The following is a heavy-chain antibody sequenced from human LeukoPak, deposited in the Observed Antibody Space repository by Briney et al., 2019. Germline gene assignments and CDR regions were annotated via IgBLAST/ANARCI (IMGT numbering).Heavy chain of an antibody. CDR3: ARRIKEYDILTGYSPGHYFDY. J-gene: IGHJ4*02. Sequence: PGESLKISCKGSGYSFTSYWIGWVRQMPGKGLEWMGIIYPGDSDTRYSPSFQGQVTISADKSISTAYLQWSSLKASDTAMYYCARRIKEYDILTGYSPGHYFDYWGQGTLVTVSS. D-gene: IGHD3-9*01. CDR2: IYPGDSDT. V-gene: IGHV5-51*01. CDR1: GYSFTSYW.